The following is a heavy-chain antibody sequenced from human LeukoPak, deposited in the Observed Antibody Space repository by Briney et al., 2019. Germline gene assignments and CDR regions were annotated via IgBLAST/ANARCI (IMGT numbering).Heavy chain of an antibody. J-gene: IGHJ4*02. CDR1: GGTFSSYA. CDR3: ARDKDYGGNFGTFDY. CDR2: IIPIFGTA. D-gene: IGHD4-23*01. V-gene: IGHV1-69*05. Sequence: SVKVSCKASGGTFSSYAISWVRQAPGQGLEWMGGIIPIFGTANYAQKFQGRVTITTDESTGTAYMELSSLRSEDTAVYYCARDKDYGGNFGTFDYWGQGTLVTVSS.